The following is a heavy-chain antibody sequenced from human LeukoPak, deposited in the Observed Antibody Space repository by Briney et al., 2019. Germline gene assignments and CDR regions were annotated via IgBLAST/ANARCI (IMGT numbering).Heavy chain of an antibody. D-gene: IGHD4-17*01. CDR2: IYYSGST. CDR3: ARHRFYGDYRQHFDY. Sequence: PSETLSLTCTVSGGSISSYYWSWIRQPPGKGLEWIGYIYYSGSTNYNPSLKSRVTISVDTSKNQFSLKLSSVTAADTAVYYCARHRFYGDYRQHFDYWGQGTLVTVSS. J-gene: IGHJ4*02. V-gene: IGHV4-59*08. CDR1: GGSISSYY.